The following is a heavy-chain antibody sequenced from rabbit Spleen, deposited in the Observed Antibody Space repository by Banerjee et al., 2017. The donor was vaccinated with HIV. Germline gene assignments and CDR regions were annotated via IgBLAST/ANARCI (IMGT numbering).Heavy chain of an antibody. CDR2: NYTTNLKT. CDR1: GFSFSSSYD. J-gene: IGHJ4*01. Sequence: QEQLVESGGGLVQPGASLTLTCTASGFSFSSSYDICWVRQAPGKGLEWIACNYTTNLKTYYASWAKGRFTISRHNSQNTVFLQMTSLTAADTATYFCARDLVAVIGWNFNLWGPGTLVTVS. CDR3: ARDLVAVIGWNFNL. D-gene: IGHD1-1*01. V-gene: IGHV1S45*01.